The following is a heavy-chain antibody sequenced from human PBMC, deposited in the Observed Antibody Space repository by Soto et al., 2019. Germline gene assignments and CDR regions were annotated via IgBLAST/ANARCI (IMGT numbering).Heavy chain of an antibody. V-gene: IGHV4-39*01. Sequence: SETLSLTCTVSGGSIGSSSDYWGWIRQPPGKGLEWIGSIYYSGSTYYNPSLKSRVTISVDTSKNQFSLKLSSVTAADTAVYYCMLGSGWKDFDYWGQGTLVTVSS. D-gene: IGHD3-22*01. CDR1: GGSIGSSSDY. CDR3: MLGSGWKDFDY. CDR2: IYYSGST. J-gene: IGHJ4*02.